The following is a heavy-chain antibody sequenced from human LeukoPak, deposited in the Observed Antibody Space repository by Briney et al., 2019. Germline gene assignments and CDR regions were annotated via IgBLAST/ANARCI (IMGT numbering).Heavy chain of an antibody. J-gene: IGHJ3*02. CDR2: IRYDGGEE. V-gene: IGHV3-33*01. CDR1: GFTFSRYG. CDR3: TRESGYNPEPVAFDI. Sequence: GGSLRLSCSGTGFTFSRYGIHWVRQAPGEGLEWVTVIRYDGGEEYYADSVRGRFTISRDNSKNTVYLQMNNLRAEDTALYYCTRESGYNPEPVAFDIWGQGTTVTVSS. D-gene: IGHD5-24*01.